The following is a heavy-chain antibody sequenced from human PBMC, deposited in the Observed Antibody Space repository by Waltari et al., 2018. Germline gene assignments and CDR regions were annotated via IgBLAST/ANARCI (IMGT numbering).Heavy chain of an antibody. D-gene: IGHD3-10*01. CDR1: GDSISSRTYH. Sequence: QLQLQESGPGLVKPSETLSLTCAVSGDSISSRTYHWGWIRQPPGKGLEWVGTIYYSGSTYYNPSLKSRVTRSIYTSKNQFSLKLSSVTAADTAVYYCARVSNYYGSGSYYNPMDVWGQGTTVTVSS. CDR3: ARVSNYYGSGSYYNPMDV. J-gene: IGHJ6*02. V-gene: IGHV4-39*07. CDR2: IYYSGST.